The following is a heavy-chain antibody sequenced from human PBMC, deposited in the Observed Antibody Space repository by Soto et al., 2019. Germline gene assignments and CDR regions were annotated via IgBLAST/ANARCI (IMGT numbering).Heavy chain of an antibody. CDR2: ISSGSSFI. V-gene: IGHV3-21*01. CDR1: GFTFSSYT. D-gene: IGHD5-12*01. Sequence: GGSLRLSCAASGFTFSSYTMNWVRQAPGKGLEWVSSISSGSSFIYYADSVKGRFTISRDNAKKSLYLQMNSLRAEDTAVYYCASPQIGSGYDFDYWGQGTLVTVSS. J-gene: IGHJ4*02. CDR3: ASPQIGSGYDFDY.